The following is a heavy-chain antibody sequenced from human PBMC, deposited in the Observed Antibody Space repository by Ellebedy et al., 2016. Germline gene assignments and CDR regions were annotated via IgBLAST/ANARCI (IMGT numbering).Heavy chain of an antibody. CDR1: GFTFSSYW. V-gene: IGHV3-7*01. Sequence: GESLKISXAVSGFTFSSYWMSWVRQAPGKGLEWVANIKQDGSEKYYADSVKGRFTISRDNSKNTLYLQMNSLRAEDTAVYYCARGLRYWGQGTLVTVSS. J-gene: IGHJ4*02. CDR3: ARGLRY. CDR2: IKQDGSEK.